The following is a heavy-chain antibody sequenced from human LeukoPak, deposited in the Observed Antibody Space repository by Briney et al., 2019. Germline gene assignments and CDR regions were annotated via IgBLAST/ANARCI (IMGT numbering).Heavy chain of an antibody. V-gene: IGHV4-4*07. CDR1: GGSISSYY. Sequence: SETLSLTCTVSGGSISSYYWSWIRQPAGKGLEWIGSIFYSGNTYYNPSLKSRVTISLDTSKNQFSLKLSSVTAADTAVYYCARDPLTYGSSSTTDYWGQGTLVTVSS. CDR2: IFYSGNT. J-gene: IGHJ4*02. CDR3: ARDPLTYGSSSTTDY. D-gene: IGHD6-13*01.